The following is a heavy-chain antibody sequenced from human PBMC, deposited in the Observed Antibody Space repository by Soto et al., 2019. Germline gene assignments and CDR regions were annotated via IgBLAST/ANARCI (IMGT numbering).Heavy chain of an antibody. Sequence: EVRLVESGGGLVQPGRSLRLSCAASGFTFDDYAMHWVRQAPGKGLEWVSGISWNSGSIGYADSVKGRFTISRDNAKNSLYLQMNSLRAEDTALYYCAKDLSGLPTVAFDIWGQGTMVTVSS. CDR3: AKDLSGLPTVAFDI. CDR2: ISWNSGSI. D-gene: IGHD3-10*01. J-gene: IGHJ3*02. CDR1: GFTFDDYA. V-gene: IGHV3-9*01.